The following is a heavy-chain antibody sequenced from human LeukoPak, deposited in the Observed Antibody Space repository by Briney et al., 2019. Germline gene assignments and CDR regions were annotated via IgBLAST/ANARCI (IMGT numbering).Heavy chain of an antibody. Sequence: PSETLSLTCTVSGGSISGYFWSWIRQPPGKGLELIGYLYYSGSTNYNPSLKSRVTVSVDTSKDQFSLRLSSVTAADTAVCYCARLLAVAGGDAFDIWGQGKMATVSS. CDR1: GGSISGYF. CDR2: LYYSGST. D-gene: IGHD6-19*01. CDR3: ARLLAVAGGDAFDI. J-gene: IGHJ3*02. V-gene: IGHV4-59*08.